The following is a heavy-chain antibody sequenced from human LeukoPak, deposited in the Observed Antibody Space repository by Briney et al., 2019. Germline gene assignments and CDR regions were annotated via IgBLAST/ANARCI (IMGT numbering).Heavy chain of an antibody. J-gene: IGHJ6*03. V-gene: IGHV4-39*07. CDR3: AREVVTQYLNMDV. D-gene: IGHD2-21*02. CDR1: GDSFSSRSHY. Sequence: PSETLSLTCIVSGDSFSSRSHYWGWIRQSPGKGLEWLGSINYSGSTSYNPSLKSRLTISVDTSRNHFSLDLSSVTAADTAVYYCAREVVTQYLNMDVWGKGITVTVS. CDR2: INYSGST.